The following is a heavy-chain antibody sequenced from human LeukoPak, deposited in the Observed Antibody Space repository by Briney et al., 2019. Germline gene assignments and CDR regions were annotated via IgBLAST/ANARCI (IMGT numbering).Heavy chain of an antibody. CDR1: GYTFTGYY. J-gene: IGHJ6*02. V-gene: IGHV1-2*02. CDR2: INPNSGGT. CDR3: ARSFSVSGYYYYGMDV. D-gene: IGHD3-10*01. Sequence: ASVKVSCKASGYTFTGYYMHWVRQAPGQGLEWMGWINPNSGGTNYAQKFQGRVTMTRDTSISTAYMELRSLRSDDTAVYYCARSFSVSGYYYYGMDVWGQGTTVTVSS.